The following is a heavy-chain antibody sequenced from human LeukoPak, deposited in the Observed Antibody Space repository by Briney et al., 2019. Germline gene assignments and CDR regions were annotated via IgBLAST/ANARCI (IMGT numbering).Heavy chain of an antibody. CDR1: GFTFSSYG. D-gene: IGHD6-13*01. Sequence: PGTSLRLSCAASGFTFSSYGMHWVRQAPGKGLEWVAVIWYDGSNKYYADSVKGRFTISRDNSKNTLYLQMDSLRAEDTAVYYCARAAAGTGVNYYYYGMDVWGQGTTVTVSS. V-gene: IGHV3-33*01. CDR3: ARAAAGTGVNYYYYGMDV. CDR2: IWYDGSNK. J-gene: IGHJ6*02.